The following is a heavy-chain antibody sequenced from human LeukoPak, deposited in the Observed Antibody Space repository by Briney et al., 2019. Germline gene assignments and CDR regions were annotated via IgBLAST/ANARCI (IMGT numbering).Heavy chain of an antibody. CDR2: ISAYNGNT. V-gene: IGHV1-18*01. J-gene: IGHJ3*02. CDR1: GYTFTRYG. Sequence: ASVKVSCRASGYTFTRYGISWVRQAPGQGLEWMGWISAYNGNTNYAQKLQGRVTMTTDTSTSTAYMELRSLRSDDTAVYYCARDRGGRGYYDSSGYYRDAFDIWGQGTMVTVSS. D-gene: IGHD3-22*01. CDR3: ARDRGGRGYYDSSGYYRDAFDI.